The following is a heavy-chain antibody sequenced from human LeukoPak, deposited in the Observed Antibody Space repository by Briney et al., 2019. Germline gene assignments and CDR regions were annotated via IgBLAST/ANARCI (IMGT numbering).Heavy chain of an antibody. D-gene: IGHD5-18*01. CDR1: GFTFSSYG. V-gene: IGHV3-33*01. CDR3: ARGGYSYGYGDDY. Sequence: GGSLRLSCAASGFTFSSYGMHWVRQAPGKGLEWVAVIWYDGSNKYYADSVKGRFTISRDNSKNTLYLQMNSLRAEDTAVYYCARGGYSYGYGDDYWGQGTLVTVSS. CDR2: IWYDGSNK. J-gene: IGHJ4*02.